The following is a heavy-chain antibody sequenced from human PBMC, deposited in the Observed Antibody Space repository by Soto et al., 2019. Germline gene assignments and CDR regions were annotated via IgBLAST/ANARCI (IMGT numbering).Heavy chain of an antibody. Sequence: RGESLKISFKGSGYSFTSYWIGWVRQMPGKGLEWMGIIYPGDSDTRYSPSFQGQVTISADKSISTAYLQWSSLKASDTAMYYCARLAAAGTYHYYYGMDVWGQGTTVTVSS. CDR1: GYSFTSYW. CDR2: IYPGDSDT. J-gene: IGHJ6*02. D-gene: IGHD6-13*01. V-gene: IGHV5-51*01. CDR3: ARLAAAGTYHYYYGMDV.